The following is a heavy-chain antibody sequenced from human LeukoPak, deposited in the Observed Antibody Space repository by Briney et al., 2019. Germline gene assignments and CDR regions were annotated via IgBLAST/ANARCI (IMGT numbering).Heavy chain of an antibody. CDR1: GYTFTSYG. D-gene: IGHD1-26*01. V-gene: IGHV1-18*01. CDR3: ARDTLRRGWSYYYYYYGMDV. J-gene: IGHJ6*02. Sequence: ASVKVSCKASGYTFTSYGISWVRQAPGQGLEWMGWISAYNGNTNYAQKLQGRVTMTTDTSTSTAYMELRSLRSDDTAVYYCARDTLRRGWSYYYYYYGMDVWGQGTTVTVSS. CDR2: ISAYNGNT.